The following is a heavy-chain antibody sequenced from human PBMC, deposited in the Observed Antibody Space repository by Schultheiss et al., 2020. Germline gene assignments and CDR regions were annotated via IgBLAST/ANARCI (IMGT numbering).Heavy chain of an antibody. Sequence: GGSLRLSCAASGFTFDDYAMSWVRQAPGKGLEWVSGISGSGDNTYYADSVKGRFTISRDNSKNTLYLQMNSLRAEDTAVYYCARDAKMGDPYWYFDLWGRGTLVTVSS. CDR3: ARDAKMGDPYWYFDL. V-gene: IGHV3-23*01. CDR2: ISGSGDNT. CDR1: GFTFDDYA. D-gene: IGHD3-16*01. J-gene: IGHJ2*01.